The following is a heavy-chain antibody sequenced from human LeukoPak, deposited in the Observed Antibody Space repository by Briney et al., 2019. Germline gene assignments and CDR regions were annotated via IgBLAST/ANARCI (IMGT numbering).Heavy chain of an antibody. CDR2: MNPNSGNT. D-gene: IGHD3-22*01. V-gene: IGHV1-8*03. Sequence: ASVKVSCKASGYTFTSYDINWVRQATGQGLEWMGWMNPNSGNTGYAQKFQGRVTITRNTSISTAYMELSSLRSEDTAVYYYTRGVRYYYDSSGSAVDYYYYMDVWGKGTTVTISS. J-gene: IGHJ6*03. CDR1: GYTFTSYD. CDR3: TRGVRYYYDSSGSAVDYYYYMDV.